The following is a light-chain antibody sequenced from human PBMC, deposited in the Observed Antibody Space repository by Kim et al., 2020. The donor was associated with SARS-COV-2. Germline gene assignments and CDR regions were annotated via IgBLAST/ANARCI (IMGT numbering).Light chain of an antibody. Sequence: SSELTQDPAVSVALRQTVIVTCQGDSLRHYFANWYQQKAGQAPVLVFYGQNKRPSGIPDRFSGSRSDITASLTITGAQAEDEADYYCHSRDSNGNHLFGTGTKVTVL. CDR3: HSRDSNGNHL. CDR1: SLRHYF. V-gene: IGLV3-19*01. J-gene: IGLJ1*01. CDR2: GQN.